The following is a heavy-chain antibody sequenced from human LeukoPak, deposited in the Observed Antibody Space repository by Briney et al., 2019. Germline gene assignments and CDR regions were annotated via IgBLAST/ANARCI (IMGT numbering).Heavy chain of an antibody. CDR3: VSWAGKYYETSEYSLAPSNS. J-gene: IGHJ5*02. Sequence: SGGSLRLSCAASGFTFSNYWMSWIRQAPGKGLEWAAHINEDGSGKYYVESVKGRFTISRDNAKNSLYLQMNSLRAEDTAVYYCVSWAGKYYETSEYSLAPSNSWGQGTLVTVSS. CDR2: INEDGSGK. CDR1: GFTFSNYW. D-gene: IGHD3-22*01. V-gene: IGHV3-7*01.